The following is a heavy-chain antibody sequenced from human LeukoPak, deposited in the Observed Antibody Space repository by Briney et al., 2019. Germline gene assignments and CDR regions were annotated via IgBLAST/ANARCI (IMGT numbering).Heavy chain of an antibody. CDR1: GYRFTSYW. J-gene: IGHJ4*02. Sequence: GESLKISCKGSGYRFTSYWIGWVRQMPGKGLEWMGIIYPGDSDTRYSPSFQGQVTISADKSISTAYLQWSSLKASDTAMYYCARLYDSSGYYCYFDYWGQGTLATVSS. CDR2: IYPGDSDT. CDR3: ARLYDSSGYYCYFDY. V-gene: IGHV5-51*01. D-gene: IGHD3-22*01.